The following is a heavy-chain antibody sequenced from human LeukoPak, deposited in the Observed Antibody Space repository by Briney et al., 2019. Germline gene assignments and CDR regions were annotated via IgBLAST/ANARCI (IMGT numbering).Heavy chain of an antibody. CDR2: ISSSSSYI. CDR3: ARGASNYYMDV. D-gene: IGHD3-16*01. J-gene: IGHJ6*03. Sequence: GESLRLSCAVSGFSLYTYSMNWVRQAPGKGLEWVSSISSSSSYIYYADSVKGRFTISRDNAKNSLYLQMNSLRAEDTAVYYCARGASNYYMDVWGKGTTVTVSS. CDR1: GFSLYTYS. V-gene: IGHV3-21*01.